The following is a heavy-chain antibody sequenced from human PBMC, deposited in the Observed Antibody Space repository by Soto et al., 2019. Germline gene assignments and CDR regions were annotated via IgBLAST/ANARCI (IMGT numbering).Heavy chain of an antibody. CDR1: GFTFSSYS. Sequence: PGGSLRLSCAASGFTFSSYSMNWVRQAPGKGLEWVSYISSSSSTIYYADSVKGRLTISRDNAKNSLYLQMNSLRDEDTAVYYCARGDYYDSSGYYHYYYGMDVWGQGTTVTVS. D-gene: IGHD3-22*01. V-gene: IGHV3-48*02. CDR2: ISSSSSTI. J-gene: IGHJ6*02. CDR3: ARGDYYDSSGYYHYYYGMDV.